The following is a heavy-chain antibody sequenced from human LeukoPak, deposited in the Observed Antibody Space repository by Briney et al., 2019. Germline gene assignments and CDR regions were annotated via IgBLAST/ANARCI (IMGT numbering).Heavy chain of an antibody. D-gene: IGHD2-15*01. CDR2: IIPILGIA. CDR1: GGTFSSYA. V-gene: IGHV1-69*04. CDR3: ASPGCIGGSCYGSGLDY. Sequence: GASVKVSCKASGGTFSSYAISWVRQAPGQGLEWMGRIIPILGIANYAQKFQGRVTITADKSTSTAYMELSSLRSEDTAVYYCASPGCIGGSCYGSGLDYWGQGTLVTVSS. J-gene: IGHJ4*02.